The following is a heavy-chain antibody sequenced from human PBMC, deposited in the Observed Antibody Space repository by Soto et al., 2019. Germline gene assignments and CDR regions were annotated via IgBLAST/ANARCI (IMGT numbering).Heavy chain of an antibody. CDR2: ISSSSSYT. V-gene: IGHV3-11*03. CDR3: ARSVVPAAPPRY. D-gene: IGHD2-2*01. Sequence: PGGSLRLSCAASGFTFSDYYMSWIRQAPGKGLEWVSYISSSSSYTNYADSVKGRFTISRDNAKNSLYLQMNSLRAEDTAVYYCARSVVPAAPPRYWGQGTLVTVSS. J-gene: IGHJ4*02. CDR1: GFTFSDYY.